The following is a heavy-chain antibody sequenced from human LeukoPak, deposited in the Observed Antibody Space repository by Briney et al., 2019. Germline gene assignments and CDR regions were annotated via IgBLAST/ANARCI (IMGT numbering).Heavy chain of an antibody. CDR1: GYSFTSYW. V-gene: IGHV5-51*01. Sequence: GESLKISCKGSGYSFTSYWIGWVRQLPGKGLEWMGIIYPGDSDTRYSPSFQGQVTISADKSISTAYLQRSSLKASDTAMYYCARPGYSGYDFSSVDYFDYWGQGTLVTVSS. CDR2: IYPGDSDT. J-gene: IGHJ4*02. D-gene: IGHD5-12*01. CDR3: ARPGYSGYDFSSVDYFDY.